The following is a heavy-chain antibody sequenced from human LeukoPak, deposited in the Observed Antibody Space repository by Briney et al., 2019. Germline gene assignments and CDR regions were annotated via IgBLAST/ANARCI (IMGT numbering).Heavy chain of an antibody. V-gene: IGHV4-59*11. J-gene: IGHJ4*02. CDR3: ARATGYNWNYGY. CDR1: GGSISSHY. CDR2: IYYSGST. Sequence: SETLSLTCTVSGGSISSHYWSWIRQPPGKGLEWIGYIYYSGSTNYNPSLKSRVTISVDTSKNQFSLKLSSVTAADTAVYYCARATGYNWNYGYWGQGTLVTASS. D-gene: IGHD1-7*01.